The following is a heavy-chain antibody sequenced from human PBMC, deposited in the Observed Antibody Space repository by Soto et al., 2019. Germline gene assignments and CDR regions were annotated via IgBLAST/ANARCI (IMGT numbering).Heavy chain of an antibody. CDR3: AKDLLAGVVVAATPSRPCYYGGMDV. Sequence: QVQLVESGGGVVQPGRSLRLSCAASGFTFSSYGMHWVRQAPGKGLEWVAVISYDGSNKYYADSVKGRFTISRDNSKNALYLQMNSLRGEDTAVYYCAKDLLAGVVVAATPSRPCYYGGMDVWGQGTTVTVSS. J-gene: IGHJ6*02. V-gene: IGHV3-30*18. CDR1: GFTFSSYG. CDR2: ISYDGSNK. D-gene: IGHD2-15*01.